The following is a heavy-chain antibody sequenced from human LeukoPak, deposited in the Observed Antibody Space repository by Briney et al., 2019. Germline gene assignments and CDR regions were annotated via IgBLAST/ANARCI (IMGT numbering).Heavy chain of an antibody. D-gene: IGHD2-15*01. V-gene: IGHV7-4-1*02. CDR2: INTNTGNP. Sequence: ASVKVSCKASGYTFTSYAMNWVRQAPGQGLEWMGWINTNTGNPTYAQGFTGRFVFSLDTSVSTAYLQISSLKAEDTAVYYCAGRYCSGGSCYFSFDYWGQGTLVTVSS. CDR1: GYTFTSYA. CDR3: AGRYCSGGSCYFSFDY. J-gene: IGHJ4*02.